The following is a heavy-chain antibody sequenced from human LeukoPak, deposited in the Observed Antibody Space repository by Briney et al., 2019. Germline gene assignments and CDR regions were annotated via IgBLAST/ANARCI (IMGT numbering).Heavy chain of an antibody. D-gene: IGHD3-3*01. CDR1: GFTFSSYA. J-gene: IGHJ3*02. CDR2: ISGSGGST. CDR3: ARGGGVFGVVNDAFDI. V-gene: IGHV3-23*01. Sequence: PGGSLRLSCAASGFTFSSYAMSWVRQAPGRGLEWVSAISGSGGSTYYADSVKGRFTISRDNAKNSLYLQMNSLRAEDTALYYCARGGGVFGVVNDAFDIWGQGTMVTVSS.